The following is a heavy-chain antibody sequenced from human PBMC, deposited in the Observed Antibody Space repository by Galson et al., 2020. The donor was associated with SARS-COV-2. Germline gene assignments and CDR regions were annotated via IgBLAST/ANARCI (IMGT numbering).Heavy chain of an antibody. D-gene: IGHD3-10*01. J-gene: IGHJ3*02. CDR2: INSNGGGT. V-gene: IGHV1-2*04. CDR1: GYTFTDYF. Sequence: ASVNVSCKASGYTFTDYFIHWVRQAPGQRLEWLGWINSNGGGTNYAQKFQGWVTMTSDTSISTVYMEMRRLTSADTAIYYCAREVPTLAGAFDIWGQGTTVTVSS. CDR3: AREVPTLAGAFDI.